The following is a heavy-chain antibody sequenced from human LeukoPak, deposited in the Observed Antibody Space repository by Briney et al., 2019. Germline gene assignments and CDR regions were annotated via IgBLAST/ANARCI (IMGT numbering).Heavy chain of an antibody. J-gene: IGHJ4*02. CDR2: ISYDGSNK. Sequence: GGSLRLSCAASGFTFSSYAMHWVRQAPGKGLEWVAVISYDGSNKYYADSVKGRFTISRDNSKNTLYPQMNSLRAEDTAVYYCARDFSRGVATPHFDYWGQGTLVTVSS. D-gene: IGHD3-10*01. CDR1: GFTFSSYA. V-gene: IGHV3-30-3*01. CDR3: ARDFSRGVATPHFDY.